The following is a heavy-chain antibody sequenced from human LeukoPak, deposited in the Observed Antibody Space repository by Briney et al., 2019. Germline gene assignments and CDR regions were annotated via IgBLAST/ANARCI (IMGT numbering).Heavy chain of an antibody. CDR2: ISSSGSTI. CDR3: ARESRRGHYYDSSGYSGGDDAFDI. J-gene: IGHJ3*02. V-gene: IGHV3-48*04. Sequence: GGSLRLSCASSALTFSRHVIKWVRQAPGKGLEWVSYISSSGSTIYYADSVKGRFTISRDNAKNSLYLQMNSLRAEDTAVYYCARESRRGHYYDSSGYSGGDDAFDIWGQGTMVTVSS. D-gene: IGHD3-22*01. CDR1: ALTFSRHV.